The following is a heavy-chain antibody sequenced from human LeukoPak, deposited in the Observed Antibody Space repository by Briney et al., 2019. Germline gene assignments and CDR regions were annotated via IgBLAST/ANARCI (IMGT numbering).Heavy chain of an antibody. CDR1: GGSISSYY. V-gene: IGHV4-4*07. CDR2: IYTSGST. Sequence: SETLSLTCTVSGGSISSYYWSWIRQPAGKGLEWIGRIYTSGSTNHNPSLKSRVTTSVDTSKNQFSLKLSSVTAADTAVYYCARCSTTRDYYMDVWGKGTTVTVSS. CDR3: ARCSTTRDYYMDV. D-gene: IGHD2-2*01. J-gene: IGHJ6*03.